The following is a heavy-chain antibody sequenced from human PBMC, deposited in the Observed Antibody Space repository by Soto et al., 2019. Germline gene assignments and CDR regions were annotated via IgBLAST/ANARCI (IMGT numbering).Heavy chain of an antibody. V-gene: IGHV4-59*01. CDR1: GGYINSYY. D-gene: IGHD4-17*01. CDR2: IYYSGST. CDR3: AKNDDHGSSYHGMDV. J-gene: IGHJ6*01. Sequence: HSETLSLTCTVSGGYINSYYWNWIRQPPGKGLEWIGYIYYSGSTNYNPSLKSRVVISVDTSKNQFSLKLRSVTAADTAMYYCAKNDDHGSSYHGMDVWG.